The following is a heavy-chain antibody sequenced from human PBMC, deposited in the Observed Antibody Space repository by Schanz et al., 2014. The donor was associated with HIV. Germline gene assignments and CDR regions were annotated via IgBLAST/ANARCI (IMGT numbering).Heavy chain of an antibody. V-gene: IGHV3-33*01. J-gene: IGHJ4*02. CDR1: RFTFSSYG. CDR3: ARGYPFDY. Sequence: QVQLVESGGGVVQPGRSLRLSCAASRFTFSSYGMHWARQAPGKGLEWVAIIWYDGSNKYYADSVKGRFTISRDNSKNTLYLQMNSLRAEDTAIYYCARGYPFDYWGQGTLVTVSS. D-gene: IGHD3-16*02. CDR2: IWYDGSNK.